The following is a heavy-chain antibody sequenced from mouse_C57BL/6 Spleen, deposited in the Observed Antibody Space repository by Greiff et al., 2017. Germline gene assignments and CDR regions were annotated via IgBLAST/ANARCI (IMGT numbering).Heavy chain of an antibody. V-gene: IGHV1-55*01. CDR2: IYPGSGST. Sequence: VQLQQPGAELVKPGASVKMSCKASGYTFTSYWITWVKQRPGQGLEWIGDIYPGSGSTNYNEKFKSKATLTVDTSSSTAYMQLSSLTSEYSAVYYCARGGYDEEYYVDYWGQGTTLTVSS. D-gene: IGHD2-2*01. CDR1: GYTFTSYW. CDR3: ARGGYDEEYYVDY. J-gene: IGHJ2*01.